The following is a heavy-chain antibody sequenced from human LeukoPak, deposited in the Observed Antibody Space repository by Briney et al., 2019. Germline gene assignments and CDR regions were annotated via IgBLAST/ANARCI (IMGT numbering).Heavy chain of an antibody. Sequence: SETLSLTCTVSGGSISSGDYYWSWIRQPPGKGLEWIGYIYYSGSTYYNPSLKSRVTISVDTSKNQFSLKLSSVTAADTAVYYCATEGGSDILTGYPLSYWGQGTLVTVSS. J-gene: IGHJ4*02. CDR3: ATEGGSDILTGYPLSY. CDR2: IYYSGST. D-gene: IGHD3-9*01. V-gene: IGHV4-30-4*01. CDR1: GGSISSGDYY.